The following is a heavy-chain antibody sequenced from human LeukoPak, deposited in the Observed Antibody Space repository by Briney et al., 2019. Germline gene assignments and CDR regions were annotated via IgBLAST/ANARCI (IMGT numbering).Heavy chain of an antibody. CDR1: GGSFSGYY. V-gene: IGHV4-34*01. CDR2: INHSGST. Sequence: SETLSLTCAVYGGSFSGYYWSWIRQPPGKGLEWIGEINHSGSTNYNPSLKSRVTISVDTSKNQFSLKLSSVTAADTAVYYCARGLGYDYVWGSYRPGSDYWGQGTLVTVSS. D-gene: IGHD3-16*02. J-gene: IGHJ4*02. CDR3: ARGLGYDYVWGSYRPGSDY.